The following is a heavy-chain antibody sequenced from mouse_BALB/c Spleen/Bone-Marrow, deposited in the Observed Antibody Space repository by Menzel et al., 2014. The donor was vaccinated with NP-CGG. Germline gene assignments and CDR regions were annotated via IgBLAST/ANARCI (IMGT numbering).Heavy chain of an antibody. J-gene: IGHJ4*01. Sequence: EVQLQQSGGGLVQPGGSRKLSCAASEFTFXSFGMHWVRQAPEKGLEWVAYISNGSSTIYYADTVKGRFTTSRDNPKNTLFLQMTSLRSEDTAMYYCARKGAMITHYYAMDYWGQGTSVTVSS. D-gene: IGHD2-4*01. CDR2: ISNGSSTI. CDR1: EFTFXSFG. V-gene: IGHV5-17*02. CDR3: ARKGAMITHYYAMDY.